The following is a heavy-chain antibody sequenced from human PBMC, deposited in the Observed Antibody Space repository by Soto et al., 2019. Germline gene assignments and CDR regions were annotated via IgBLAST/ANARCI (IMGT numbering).Heavy chain of an antibody. V-gene: IGHV2-5*02. CDR3: AHRRAYCNGGSCYSIWFEP. J-gene: IGHJ5*02. CDR2: IYWDDDK. Sequence: QITLKESGPTLVKPTQTLTLTCTFSGFSLSTSGMGVGWIRQPPGKALEWLALIYWDDDKRYSPSLKSRLTITTDHSQNHVVRTLTHMDPVYTATYYCAHRRAYCNGGSCYSIWFEPWGQGTLVTVSS. D-gene: IGHD2-15*01. CDR1: GFSLSTSGMG.